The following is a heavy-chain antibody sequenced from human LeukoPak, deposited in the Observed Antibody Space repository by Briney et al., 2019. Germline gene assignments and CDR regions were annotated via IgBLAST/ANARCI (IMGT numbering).Heavy chain of an antibody. Sequence: GGSLRLSCAASGFTLSNYSMNWVRQAPGKGLEWVAFISSSSSYIFYADSLKGRFTISRDNAKNSLYLQMNSLRAEDTAVYYCARGVGATHFDYWGQGTLVTVSS. CDR2: ISSSSSYI. CDR3: ARGVGATHFDY. J-gene: IGHJ4*02. CDR1: GFTLSNYS. D-gene: IGHD1-26*01. V-gene: IGHV3-21*01.